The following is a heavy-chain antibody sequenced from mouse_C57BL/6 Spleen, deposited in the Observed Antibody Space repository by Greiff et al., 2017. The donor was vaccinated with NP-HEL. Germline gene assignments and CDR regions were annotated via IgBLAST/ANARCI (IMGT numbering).Heavy chain of an antibody. CDR1: GYAFSSYW. Sequence: QVQLQQSGAELVKPGASVKISCKASGYAFSSYWMNWVKQRPGQGLEWIGQIYPGDGDTNYNGKFKGKATLTADKSSSTAYMQLSSLTSEDSAVYFCARSSGYPYYLDYWGQGTTLTVSS. V-gene: IGHV1-80*01. J-gene: IGHJ2*01. CDR2: IYPGDGDT. D-gene: IGHD3-2*02. CDR3: ARSSGYPYYLDY.